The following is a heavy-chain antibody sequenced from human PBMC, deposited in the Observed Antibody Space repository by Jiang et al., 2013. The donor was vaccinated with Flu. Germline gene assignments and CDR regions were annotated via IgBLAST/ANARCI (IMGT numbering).Heavy chain of an antibody. CDR2: IYHSGSS. D-gene: IGHD2-8*01. V-gene: IGHV4-4*02. Sequence: SGGSISTNNWWSWVRQPPGRGLEWIGEIYHSGSSNXNPSLKSRVTISVDKSKNQFSLKLNSVTAADTAVYYCARDTCTHGVCSHFDYWGQGTLVTVSS. CDR3: ARDTCTHGVCSHFDY. J-gene: IGHJ4*02. CDR1: GGSISTNNW.